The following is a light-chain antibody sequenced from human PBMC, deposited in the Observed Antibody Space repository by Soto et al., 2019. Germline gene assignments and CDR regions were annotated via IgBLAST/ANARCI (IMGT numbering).Light chain of an antibody. V-gene: IGKV1-33*01. CDR2: DAS. CDR3: QQYDNPPYT. J-gene: IGKJ2*01. CDR1: QDISNY. Sequence: DIQMTQSPSSLSASVGDRVTITCQASQDISNYLNWYQQKPGKAPKLLIYDASNLETGVPSRFSGSGSGTDFISTISSFQLKDIPTYYCQQYDNPPYTFGQGTKRESK.